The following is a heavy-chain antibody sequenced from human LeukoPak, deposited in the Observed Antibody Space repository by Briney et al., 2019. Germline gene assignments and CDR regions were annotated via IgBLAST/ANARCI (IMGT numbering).Heavy chain of an antibody. CDR2: IYTSGST. V-gene: IGHV4-61*02. Sequence: SETLSLTCTVSGGSISSGSYYWSWIRQPAGKGLEWIVRIYTSGSTNYNPSLKSRVTISVDTSKNQFSLKLSSVTAADTAVYYCARDQLRYFDWLLDRTGFDPWGEGTLVTVSS. CDR1: GGSISSGSYY. CDR3: ARDQLRYFDWLLDRTGFDP. D-gene: IGHD3-9*01. J-gene: IGHJ5*02.